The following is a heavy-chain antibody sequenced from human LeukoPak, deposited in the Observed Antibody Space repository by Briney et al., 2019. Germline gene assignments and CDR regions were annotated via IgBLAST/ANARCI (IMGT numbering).Heavy chain of an antibody. Sequence: GGSLRLSCAASGFTFSSYSMNWVRQAPGKGLEWVSSISSSSSYIYYADSVKGRFTISRDNAKNSLYLQMNSLRAEDTAVYYCARDSNDDDFWSGYYYLAYFQHWGQGTLVTVSS. CDR1: GFTFSSYS. J-gene: IGHJ1*01. V-gene: IGHV3-21*01. CDR3: ARDSNDDDFWSGYYYLAYFQH. D-gene: IGHD3-3*01. CDR2: ISSSSSYI.